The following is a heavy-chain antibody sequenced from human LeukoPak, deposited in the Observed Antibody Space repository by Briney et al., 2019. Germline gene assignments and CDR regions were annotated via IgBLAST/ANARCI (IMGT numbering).Heavy chain of an antibody. CDR2: MNPNSGNT. CDR3: ARKGPANYYYYYYMDV. D-gene: IGHD2-2*01. J-gene: IGHJ6*03. CDR1: GYTFTSYG. V-gene: IGHV1-8*02. Sequence: GASVKVSCKASGYTFTSYGISWVRQAPGQGLEWMGWMNPNSGNTGYAQKFQGRVTMTRNTSISTAYMELSSLRSEDTAVYFCARKGPANYYYYYYMDVWGKGTTVTVSS.